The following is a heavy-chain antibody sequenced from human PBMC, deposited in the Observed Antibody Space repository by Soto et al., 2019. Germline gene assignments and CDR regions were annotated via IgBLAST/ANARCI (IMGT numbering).Heavy chain of an antibody. CDR2: IYWNDDK. Sequence: QITLKESGPTLVNPTQPLTLTCTFSGFSLSTSGVGVGWVRQSPGKALEWLALIYWNDDKRYRPSLKSRLSITKDTSNNEVVLTMPNIHPVVTVTDYCAPRGALLCGDSRDHFDYLGQGTLV. V-gene: IGHV2-5*01. CDR3: APRGALLCGDSRDHFDY. J-gene: IGHJ4*02. D-gene: IGHD4-17*01. CDR1: GFSLSTSGVG.